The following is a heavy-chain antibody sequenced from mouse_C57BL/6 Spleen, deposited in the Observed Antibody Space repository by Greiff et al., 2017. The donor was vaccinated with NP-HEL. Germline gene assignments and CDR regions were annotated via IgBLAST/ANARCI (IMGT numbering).Heavy chain of an antibody. CDR2: LWGGGST. D-gene: IGHD1-1*01. J-gene: IGHJ4*01. CDR3: AELGVVGDYYAMDY. Sequence: LQLKESGPGLVAPSPPLSLSFPFSFFSLTIYSLYLVRQPPGKGLEWLGVLWGGGSTTYNSALMSRLSISKDNSTCQVFLKMNSLQTDDTAMYDCAELGVVGDYYAMDYWGQGTSVTVSS. V-gene: IGHV2-9*01. CDR1: FFSLTIYS.